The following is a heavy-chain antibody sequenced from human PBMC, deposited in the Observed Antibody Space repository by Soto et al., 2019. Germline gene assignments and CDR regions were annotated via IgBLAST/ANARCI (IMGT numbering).Heavy chain of an antibody. Sequence: QVQLVQSGAEVKRPGSSVKVSCKASGATFSSYAISWVRQAPGHGLEWMGGIIPLSGTTDYAQKFRGRVSITADESTSTAYMELSTLRSEDTAVYYCAREGRQFVRMSYWGQGTLVNVSS. CDR2: IIPLSGTT. V-gene: IGHV1-69*12. CDR1: GATFSSYA. CDR3: AREGRQFVRMSY. D-gene: IGHD6-6*01. J-gene: IGHJ4*02.